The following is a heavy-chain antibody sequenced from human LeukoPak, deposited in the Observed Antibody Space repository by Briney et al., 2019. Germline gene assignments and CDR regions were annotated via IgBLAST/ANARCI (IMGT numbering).Heavy chain of an antibody. CDR1: GYTFTSYG. CDR2: ISAYNGNT. D-gene: IGHD3-9*01. Sequence: ASVKVSCKSSGYTFTSYGISWVRQAPGQGLEWMGWISAYNGNTNYAQKLQGRGTMTTDTSTSTAYMELRSLRSDDTAVYYCARSTYYDILTGARNYMDVWGKGTPVTVSS. V-gene: IGHV1-18*01. J-gene: IGHJ6*03. CDR3: ARSTYYDILTGARNYMDV.